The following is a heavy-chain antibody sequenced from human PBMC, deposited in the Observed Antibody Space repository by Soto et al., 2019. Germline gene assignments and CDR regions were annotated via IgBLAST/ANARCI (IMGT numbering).Heavy chain of an antibody. V-gene: IGHV1-69*13. CDR1: GGTFSSYA. J-gene: IGHJ6*02. Sequence: SVKVSCKASGGTFSSYAISWVRQAPGQGLEWMGGIIPIFGTANYAQKFQGRVTITADESTSTAYMELSSLRSEDTAVYYCARGRSFWSGYYHYYYGMDVWGQGTTVTVSS. CDR2: IIPIFGTA. D-gene: IGHD3-3*01. CDR3: ARGRSFWSGYYHYYYGMDV.